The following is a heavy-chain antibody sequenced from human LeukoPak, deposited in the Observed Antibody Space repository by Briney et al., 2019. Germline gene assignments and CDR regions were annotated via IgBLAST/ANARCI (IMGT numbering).Heavy chain of an antibody. CDR3: ARGRGIAAAGTFQH. J-gene: IGHJ1*01. Sequence: SETLSLTCAVYGGSFSGYYWSWIRQPPGKGLEWIGEINHSGSTNYNPSLKSRVTISVDTSKNQFSLKLSSVTAADTAAYYCARGRGIAAAGTFQHWGQGTLVTVSS. CDR1: GGSFSGYY. D-gene: IGHD6-13*01. CDR2: INHSGST. V-gene: IGHV4-34*01.